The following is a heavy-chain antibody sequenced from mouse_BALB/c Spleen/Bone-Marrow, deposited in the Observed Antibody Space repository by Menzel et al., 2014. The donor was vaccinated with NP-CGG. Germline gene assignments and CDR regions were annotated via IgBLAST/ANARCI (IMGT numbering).Heavy chain of an antibody. D-gene: IGHD1-1*01. V-gene: IGHV1-54*01. CDR1: GYSFTNYL. CDR3: ARGAYVGNCFDY. Sequence: QVQLQQSGAELVRPGTSVKVSCKASGYSFTNYLIEWVKQRPGQGLEWIGVINPGSGGTNYNQKFKGKAALTADKSSSTDYMQLSSLTSDDSAVYCGARGAYVGNCFDYWGQGTTLTVSS. J-gene: IGHJ2*01. CDR2: INPGSGGT.